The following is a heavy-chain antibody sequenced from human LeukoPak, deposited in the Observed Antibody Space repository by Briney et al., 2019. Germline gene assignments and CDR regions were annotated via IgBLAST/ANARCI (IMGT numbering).Heavy chain of an antibody. CDR2: FSDSFSGSGGRT. CDR1: GFTFSNSW. Sequence: GGSLRLSCAASGFTFSNSWMHWVRQAPGKGLEWVSGFSDSFSGSGGRTHSADSVKGRFTISRDNSKKMLYLQMNSLRAEDTAVYYCAKGKINHEGAFDVWGQGTLVTVSS. J-gene: IGHJ3*01. CDR3: AKGKINHEGAFDV. V-gene: IGHV3-23*01.